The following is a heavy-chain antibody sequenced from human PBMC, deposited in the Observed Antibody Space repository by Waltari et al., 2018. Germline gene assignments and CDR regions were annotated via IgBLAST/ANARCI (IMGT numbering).Heavy chain of an antibody. CDR1: GGSISSESYY. CDR2: ISYSGST. CDR3: ARLSYHIVTGYGWFDP. J-gene: IGHJ5*02. D-gene: IGHD3-9*01. V-gene: IGHV4-39*01. Sequence: QLQLQESGPGLLKPSETLSLTCTVSGGSISSESYYWGWIRQPPGKGLEWIGIISYSGSTYYNPSLKSRVTISFDTSKNQFALKLSSVTAADTAVYYCARLSYHIVTGYGWFDPWGLGTLVTVSS.